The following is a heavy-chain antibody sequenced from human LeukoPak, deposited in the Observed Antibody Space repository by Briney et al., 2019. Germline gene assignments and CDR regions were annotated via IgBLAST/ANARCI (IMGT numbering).Heavy chain of an antibody. V-gene: IGHV3-48*03. D-gene: IGHD3-22*01. CDR2: ISSSGSTI. CDR1: GFTFSSYE. CDR3: ARDPGSSGYTFDY. J-gene: IGHJ4*02. Sequence: GGSLRLSCAASGFTFSSYETNCVRQAPGKGLEWVSYISSSGSTIYYADSVKGRFTISRDNAKNSLYLQMNSLRAEDTAVYYCARDPGSSGYTFDYWGQGTLVTVSS.